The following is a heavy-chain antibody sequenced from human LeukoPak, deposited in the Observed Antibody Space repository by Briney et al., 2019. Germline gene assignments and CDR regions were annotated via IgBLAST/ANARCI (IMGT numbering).Heavy chain of an antibody. CDR2: IYYSGST. D-gene: IGHD5-18*01. CDR1: GASISSGGYS. J-gene: IGHJ4*02. CDR3: ARDGYGYGFDY. Sequence: SETLSLTCAISGASISSGGYSWNWIRQPPGKGLEWIGYIYYSGSTHYNPSLKSRVITSVDRSKNQFSLKVSSVTAADTAVYYCARDGYGYGFDYWGQGTLVIVSS. V-gene: IGHV4-30-2*01.